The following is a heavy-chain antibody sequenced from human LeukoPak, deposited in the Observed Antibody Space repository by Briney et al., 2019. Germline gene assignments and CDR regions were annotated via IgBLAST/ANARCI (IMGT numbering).Heavy chain of an antibody. CDR1: GFTFSSYA. J-gene: IGHJ4*02. V-gene: IGHV3-30-3*01. CDR2: ISYDGSNK. Sequence: PGGSLRLSCAASGFTFSSYAMHWVRQAPGKGLEWVAVISYDGSNKYYADSVKGRFTISRDNSKNTLYLQMNSLRAEDTAVYYCAKSSTPTYYFDYWGQGTLVTVSS. D-gene: IGHD1-26*01. CDR3: AKSSTPTYYFDY.